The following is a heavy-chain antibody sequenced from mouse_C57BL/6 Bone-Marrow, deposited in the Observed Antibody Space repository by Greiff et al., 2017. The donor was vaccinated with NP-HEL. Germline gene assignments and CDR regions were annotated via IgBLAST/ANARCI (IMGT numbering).Heavy chain of an antibody. J-gene: IGHJ3*01. V-gene: IGHV1-4*01. CDR1: GYTFTSYT. Sequence: VQLQQSGAELARPGASVKMSCKASGYTFTSYTMHWVKQRPGQGLEWIGYINPSSGYTKYNQKFKDKATLTADKSSSTAYMQLSSLTSEDSAVYYCACYYGSSLFAYWGQGTLVTVSA. CDR3: ACYYGSSLFAY. D-gene: IGHD1-1*01. CDR2: INPSSGYT.